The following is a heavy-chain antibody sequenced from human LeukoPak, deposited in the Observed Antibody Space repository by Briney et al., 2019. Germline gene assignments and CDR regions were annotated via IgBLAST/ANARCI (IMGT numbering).Heavy chain of an antibody. CDR2: IWDDGNNK. CDR1: GFSFSNHG. D-gene: IGHD3-10*01. J-gene: IGHJ5*02. CDR3: ARDSYQDYYGRFDP. Sequence: GGSLRLSCAASGFSFSNHGMHWVRQAPGKRLEWVAVIWDDGNNKRYANSVNGRFTISRDNSENTLYLQMNGLTAEDTAMYYCARDSYQDYYGRFDPXGXGTXVIVSS. V-gene: IGHV3-33*01.